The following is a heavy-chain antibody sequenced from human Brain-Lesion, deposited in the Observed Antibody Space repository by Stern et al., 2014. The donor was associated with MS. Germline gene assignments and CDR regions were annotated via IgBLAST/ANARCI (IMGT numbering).Heavy chain of an antibody. V-gene: IGHV4-61*02. CDR3: ARGRVVPGFQYYATDV. CDR2: IFNSGST. CDR1: GGSISSGGYY. J-gene: IGHJ6*02. D-gene: IGHD2-2*01. Sequence: VQLVESGPGLVKPSQTLSLSCTVSGGSISSGGYYWSWIRQPAGKGLEWIGRIFNSGSTSYNPPLKSRAPISIDTSKNQFPLRLNSMTAADTAVYYCARGRVVPGFQYYATDVWGQGTTVIVSS.